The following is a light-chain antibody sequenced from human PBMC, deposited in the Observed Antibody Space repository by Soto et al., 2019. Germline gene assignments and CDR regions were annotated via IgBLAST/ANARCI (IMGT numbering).Light chain of an antibody. CDR3: QQYYSTPRT. J-gene: IGKJ1*01. CDR2: WAS. Sequence: DIVMTQSPDSLAVSLGERATINCKSSQSVLYSSNNKNYLAWYQQKPGQPPKLLIYWASTRESGVPDRFSRSGSGTDFALTICSLQAEGVAVYYCQQYYSTPRTFGQGTKVEIK. V-gene: IGKV4-1*01. CDR1: QSVLYSSNNKNY.